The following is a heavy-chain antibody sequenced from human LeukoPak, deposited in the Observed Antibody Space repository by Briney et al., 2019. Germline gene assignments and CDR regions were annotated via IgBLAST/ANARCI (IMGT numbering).Heavy chain of an antibody. V-gene: IGHV4-34*01. Sequence: PSETLSLTCAVSGGSFSGYCWTWLRQAPGKGLEWIGEITFGGNTNFNPSLQSRVTISIDPSKTQFSLELRSVTAADSAVYYCARGRGLRLLGYYYDYWGQGSLVTASS. D-gene: IGHD2-8*02. J-gene: IGHJ4*02. CDR2: ITFGGNT. CDR1: GGSFSGYC. CDR3: ARGRGLRLLGYYYDY.